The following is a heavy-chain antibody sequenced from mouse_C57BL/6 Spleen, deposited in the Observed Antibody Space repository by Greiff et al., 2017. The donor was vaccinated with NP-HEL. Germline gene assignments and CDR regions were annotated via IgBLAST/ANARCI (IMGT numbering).Heavy chain of an antibody. Sequence: VQLQQPGAELVRPGSSVKLSCKASGYTFTSYWMHWVKQRPIQGLEWIGNIDPSDSETHYNQKFKDKATLTVDKSSSTAYMQLSSLTSEDSAVYYCASSTPWAWFAYWGQGTLVTVSA. CDR3: ASSTPWAWFAY. D-gene: IGHD4-1*01. J-gene: IGHJ3*01. CDR2: IDPSDSET. CDR1: GYTFTSYW. V-gene: IGHV1-52*01.